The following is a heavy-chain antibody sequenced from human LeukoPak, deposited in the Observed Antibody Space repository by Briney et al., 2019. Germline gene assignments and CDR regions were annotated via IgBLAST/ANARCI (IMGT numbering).Heavy chain of an antibody. J-gene: IGHJ3*02. V-gene: IGHV1-2*02. Sequence: ASVTVSCKASGYTFTGYYMHWVRQAPGQGLEWMGWINPNSGGTNYTQKFQGRVTITRNTSISTAYMELSSLRSEDTAVYYCARGDLVHDAFDIWGQGTMVTVSS. CDR2: INPNSGGT. D-gene: IGHD3-3*01. CDR3: ARGDLVHDAFDI. CDR1: GYTFTGYY.